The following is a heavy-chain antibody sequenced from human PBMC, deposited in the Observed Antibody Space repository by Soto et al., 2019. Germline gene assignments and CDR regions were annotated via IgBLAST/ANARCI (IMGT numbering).Heavy chain of an antibody. J-gene: IGHJ6*02. CDR3: ARGQQLGSIYYYYGMDV. V-gene: IGHV4-61*01. CDR2: IYYSGST. Sequence: SETLSLTCTVSGGSVSSGSYYWSWIRRPPGKGLEWIGYIYYSGSTNYNPSLKSRVTISVDTSKNQFSLKLSSVTAADTAVYYCARGQQLGSIYYYYGMDVWGQGTTVTVSS. CDR1: GGSVSSGSYY. D-gene: IGHD6-6*01.